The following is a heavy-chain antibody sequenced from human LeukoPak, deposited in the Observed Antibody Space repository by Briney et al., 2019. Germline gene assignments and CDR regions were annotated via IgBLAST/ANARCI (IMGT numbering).Heavy chain of an antibody. CDR3: ARQIAAAGYLDY. D-gene: IGHD6-13*01. CDR1: GGSFSDYY. Sequence: SETLSLTCAVYGGSFSDYYWSWIRQPPGKGLEWIGEINHSGSTNYNPSLKSRVTISVDTSKNQFSLKLNSVTAADTAVYYCARQIAAAGYLDYWGQGTLVIVS. J-gene: IGHJ4*02. V-gene: IGHV4-34*01. CDR2: INHSGST.